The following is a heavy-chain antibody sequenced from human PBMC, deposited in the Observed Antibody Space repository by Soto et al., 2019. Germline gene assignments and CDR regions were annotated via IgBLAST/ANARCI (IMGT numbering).Heavy chain of an antibody. Sequence: GASLRLSCSGSGFSFKDSSMHWLRQPPGKAIEYVAVINTNGRLTYYADSVKGRFTISRDNSKNTVHLQMSSLRVEDTAVYYCLRDIFGVVIFGSWGQGTPVTVSS. D-gene: IGHD3-3*01. CDR1: GFSFKDSS. J-gene: IGHJ4*02. CDR2: INTNGRLT. CDR3: LRDIFGVVIFGS. V-gene: IGHV3-64D*06.